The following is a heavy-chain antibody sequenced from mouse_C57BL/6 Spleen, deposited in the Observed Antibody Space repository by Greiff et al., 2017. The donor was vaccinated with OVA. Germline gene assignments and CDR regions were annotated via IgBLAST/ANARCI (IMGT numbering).Heavy chain of an antibody. D-gene: IGHD1-1*01. CDR3: ARQSSYFDY. V-gene: IGHV5-6*01. J-gene: IGHJ2*01. CDR1: GFTFSSYG. Sequence: EVKLVESGGDLVKPGGSLKLSCAASGFTFSSYGMSWVRQTPDKRLEWVATISSGGSYTYYPDSVKGRFTISRDNAKNTLYLQMSSLKSEDTARYYCARQSSYFDYWGQGTTLTVSS. CDR2: ISSGGSYT.